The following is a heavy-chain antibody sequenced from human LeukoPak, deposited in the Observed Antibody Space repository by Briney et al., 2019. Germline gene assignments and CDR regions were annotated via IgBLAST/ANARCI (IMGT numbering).Heavy chain of an antibody. J-gene: IGHJ3*02. CDR3: ARARGSYAFDI. CDR1: GFTFSDYY. CDR2: ISSSGSTM. D-gene: IGHD2-15*01. V-gene: IGHV3-11*04. Sequence: GGSPRLSCAASGFTFSDYYMSWMRQAPGKGLEWVSYISSSGSTMYYADSVKGRFTISRDNAKNSLYLQMNSLRAEDTAVYYCARARGSYAFDIWGQGTMVTVSS.